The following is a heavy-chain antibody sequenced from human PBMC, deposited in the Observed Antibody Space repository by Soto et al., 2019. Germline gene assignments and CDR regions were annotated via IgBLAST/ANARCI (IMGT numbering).Heavy chain of an antibody. J-gene: IGHJ1*01. CDR2: ISGSGGST. V-gene: IGHV3-23*01. Sequence: GGSLRLSCAASGFTFSSYAMSWVRQAPGKGLEWVSAISGSGGSTYYADSVKGRFTISRDNSKNTLYLQMNSLRAEDTAVYYCAKDTGIAARPAKDEYFQHWGQGTLVTVSS. CDR1: GFTFSSYA. CDR3: AKDTGIAARPAKDEYFQH. D-gene: IGHD6-6*01.